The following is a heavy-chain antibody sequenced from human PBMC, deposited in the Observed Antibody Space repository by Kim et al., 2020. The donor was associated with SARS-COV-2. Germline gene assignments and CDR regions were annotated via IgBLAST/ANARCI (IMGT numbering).Heavy chain of an antibody. CDR1: GGSVSSGSYY. Sequence: SETLSLTCTVSGGSVSSGSYYWSWIRQPPGKGLEWIGYIYYSGSTNYNPSLKSRVTISVDTSKNQFSLKLSSVTAADTAGYYCARVYGDYGTNWFDRWGQGTLVAVSS. V-gene: IGHV4-61*01. D-gene: IGHD4-17*01. CDR2: IYYSGST. J-gene: IGHJ5*02. CDR3: ARVYGDYGTNWFDR.